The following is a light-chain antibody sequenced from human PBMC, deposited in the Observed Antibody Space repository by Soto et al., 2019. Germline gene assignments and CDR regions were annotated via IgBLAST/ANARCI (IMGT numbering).Light chain of an antibody. Sequence: EIVMTQSPATLSVSPGERATLSCRANQSVSGSYLAWYQQKPGQAPRLLIYGASSRATGIPDRFSGSGSGTDFTLTISRLEPEDFAVYYCQQYGSSPITVGQGTRLENK. CDR1: QSVSGSY. CDR3: QQYGSSPIT. CDR2: GAS. J-gene: IGKJ5*01. V-gene: IGKV3-20*01.